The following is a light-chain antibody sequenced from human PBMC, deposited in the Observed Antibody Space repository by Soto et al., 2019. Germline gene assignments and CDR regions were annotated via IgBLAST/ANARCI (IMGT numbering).Light chain of an antibody. J-gene: IGKJ1*01. CDR1: QSVRSN. CDR3: QQYNNWPPRT. Sequence: EIVMTQSPATLSVSPGERATLSCRASQSVRSNLAWYQQKPGQAPRLPIYGASTRATGIPARFSGSGSGTEFTLTISSLQSEDFAVYYCQQYNNWPPRTFGQGTKVEIK. CDR2: GAS. V-gene: IGKV3-15*01.